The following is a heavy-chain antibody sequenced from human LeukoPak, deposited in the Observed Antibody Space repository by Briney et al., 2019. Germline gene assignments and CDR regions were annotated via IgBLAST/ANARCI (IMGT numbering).Heavy chain of an antibody. V-gene: IGHV3-7*01. CDR2: IKQDGSDK. Sequence: GGSLRLSSAASGFTFSSYWMSWVRQAPGKGLEWVANIKQDGSDKYYVDSVKGRFSISKDNAKNLLFLEVSSLRAEDTAVYYCAREYDFWRYLDYWGQGILVTVSS. CDR3: AREYDFWRYLDY. J-gene: IGHJ4*02. CDR1: GFTFSSYW. D-gene: IGHD3-3*01.